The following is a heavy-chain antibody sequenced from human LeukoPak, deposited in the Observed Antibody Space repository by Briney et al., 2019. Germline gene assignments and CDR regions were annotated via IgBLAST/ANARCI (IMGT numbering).Heavy chain of an antibody. D-gene: IGHD6-13*01. V-gene: IGHV3-7*03. Sequence: PGGSLRLSCAASGFTFSNSWMGWVRQDPGNGLEWVANIKEDGSEKYYMDSVKGRFPISRDNAKNSLFLQMNSLRAEDTAVYYCARCFNCLGILVAGIRFDPWGQGTLVTVSS. CDR1: GFTFSNSW. CDR3: ARCFNCLGILVAGIRFDP. CDR2: IKEDGSEK. J-gene: IGHJ5*02.